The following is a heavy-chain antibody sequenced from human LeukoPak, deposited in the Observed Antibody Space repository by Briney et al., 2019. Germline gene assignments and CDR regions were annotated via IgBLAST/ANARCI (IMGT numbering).Heavy chain of an antibody. Sequence: PSETLSLTCTVSGGSISSGGYYWSWIRQHPGKGLEWIGCIYYSGTTYYHPSLTSRVAISVDTSKNQFSLKLSSVTAADTAVYYCARHPTALVSYGFDPWGQGTLVTVSS. CDR1: GGSISSGGYY. D-gene: IGHD5-18*01. CDR2: IYYSGTT. CDR3: ARHPTALVSYGFDP. J-gene: IGHJ5*02. V-gene: IGHV4-31*03.